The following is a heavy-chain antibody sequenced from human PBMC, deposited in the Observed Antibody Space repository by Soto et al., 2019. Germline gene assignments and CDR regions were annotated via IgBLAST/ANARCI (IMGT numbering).Heavy chain of an antibody. J-gene: IGHJ4*02. CDR2: IDPNGCSR. D-gene: IGHD2-21*01. CDR3: ARSLRQGDF. CDR1: GYIFIHYY. V-gene: IGHV1-46*01. Sequence: QVQLVQSGAEVKKPGASVKVSCKASGYIFIHYYIHWVRQAPVQGLEWLAIIDPNGCSRNYAQKFQGRVTVTSDTSTSTVAMELNSLGSDDTAVYFCARSLRQGDFCGQGTLVTVSS.